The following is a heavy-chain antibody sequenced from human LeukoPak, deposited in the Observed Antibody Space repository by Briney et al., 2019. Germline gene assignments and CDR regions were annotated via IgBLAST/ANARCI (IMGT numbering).Heavy chain of an antibody. Sequence: ASVKVSCKASGYTFTGYYMHWVRQAPGQGLEWMGWINPNSGGTNYAQKFRGRVTMTRDTSISTAYMELSRLRSDDTAVYYCARGPYSSSWYGDFDYWGQGTLVTVSS. J-gene: IGHJ4*02. CDR3: ARGPYSSSWYGDFDY. V-gene: IGHV1-2*02. CDR2: INPNSGGT. CDR1: GYTFTGYY. D-gene: IGHD6-13*01.